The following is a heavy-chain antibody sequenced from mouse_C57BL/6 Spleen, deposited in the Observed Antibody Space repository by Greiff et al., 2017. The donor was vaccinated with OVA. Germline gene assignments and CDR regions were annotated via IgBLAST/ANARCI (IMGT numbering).Heavy chain of an antibody. Sequence: EVKLMESGAELVRPGASVKLSCTASGFNIKDDYMHWVKQRPEQGLEWIGWIDPENGDTEYASKFQGKATITADTSSNTAYLQLSSLTSEDTAVYYCTKAYSNYADYWGQGTTLTVSS. CDR3: TKAYSNYADY. CDR1: GFNIKDDY. J-gene: IGHJ2*01. CDR2: IDPENGDT. V-gene: IGHV14-4*01. D-gene: IGHD2-5*01.